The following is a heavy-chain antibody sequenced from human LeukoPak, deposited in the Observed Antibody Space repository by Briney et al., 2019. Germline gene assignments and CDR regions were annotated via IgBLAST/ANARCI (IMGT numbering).Heavy chain of an antibody. Sequence: GASVKVSCKASGYTFTSYAMHWVRQAPGQGLEWMGWISAYNGNTNYAQKLQGRVTMTTDTSTSTAYMELRSLRSDDTAVYYCARDSGSKGPVSYYYYGMDVWGQGTTVTVSS. V-gene: IGHV1-18*01. CDR2: ISAYNGNT. CDR3: ARDSGSKGPVSYYYYGMDV. CDR1: GYTFTSYA. D-gene: IGHD2-2*01. J-gene: IGHJ6*02.